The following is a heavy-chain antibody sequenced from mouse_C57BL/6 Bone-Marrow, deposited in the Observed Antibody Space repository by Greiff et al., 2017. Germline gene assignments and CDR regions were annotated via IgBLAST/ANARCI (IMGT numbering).Heavy chain of an antibody. CDR2: IDPEDGET. CDR1: GFNIKDYY. J-gene: IGHJ4*01. Sequence: DVKLQESGAELVKPGASVKLSCTASGFNIKDYYMHWVKQRTEQGLEWIGRIDPEDGETKYAPKFQGKATITADTSSNTAYLQLSSLTSEYTAVYYCASVGDGYWYAMDYWGQGTSVTVSS. CDR3: ASVGDGYWYAMDY. D-gene: IGHD2-3*01. V-gene: IGHV14-2*01.